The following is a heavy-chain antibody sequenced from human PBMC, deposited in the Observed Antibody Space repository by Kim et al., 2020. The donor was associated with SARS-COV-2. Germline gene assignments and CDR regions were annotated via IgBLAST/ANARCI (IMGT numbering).Heavy chain of an antibody. D-gene: IGHD2-15*01. Sequence: SVKVSCKASGGTFSSYAISWVRQAPGQGLEWMGGIIPIFGTANYAQKFQGRVTITADESTSTAYMELSSLRSEDTAVYYCARGNTGWCSGGSCYHSTRYYYYGMDVWGQGTTVTVSS. CDR3: ARGNTGWCSGGSCYHSTRYYYYGMDV. J-gene: IGHJ6*02. V-gene: IGHV1-69*13. CDR2: IIPIFGTA. CDR1: GGTFSSYA.